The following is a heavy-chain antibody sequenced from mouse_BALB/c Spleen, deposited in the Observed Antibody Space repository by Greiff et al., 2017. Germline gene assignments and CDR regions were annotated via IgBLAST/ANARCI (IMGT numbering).Heavy chain of an antibody. CDR2: INPSNGRT. CDR3: ARRGNYHWYFDV. V-gene: IGHV1S81*02. J-gene: IGHJ1*01. Sequence: QVQLQQSGAELVKPGASVKLSCKASGYTFTSYWMHWVKQRPGQGLEWIGEINPSNGRTNYNEKFKSKATLTVDKSSSTAYMQLSSLTSEDSAVYYFARRGNYHWYFDVWGAGTTVTVSS. CDR1: GYTFTSYW. D-gene: IGHD2-1*01.